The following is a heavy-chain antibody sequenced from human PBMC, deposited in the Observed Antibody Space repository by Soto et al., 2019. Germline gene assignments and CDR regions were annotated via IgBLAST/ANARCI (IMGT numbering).Heavy chain of an antibody. J-gene: IGHJ3*01. CDR2: TYYRSRWFN. V-gene: IGHV6-1*01. Sequence: QVQLQQSGPGLVKPSQTLSLTCAISGDSVSTNTVDWNWIKQSPSRGLEWLGRTYYRSRWFNDYSVSVMSRILIKSNTCMIQLSLHRNYVTPEDTAIYYCAKENFHDDDAFDFWGQGVMVTVSS. D-gene: IGHD1-1*01. CDR1: GDSVSTNTVD. CDR3: AKENFHDDDAFDF.